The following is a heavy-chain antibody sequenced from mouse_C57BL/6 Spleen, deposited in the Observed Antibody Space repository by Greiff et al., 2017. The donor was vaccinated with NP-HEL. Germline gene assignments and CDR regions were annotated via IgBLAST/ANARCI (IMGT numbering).Heavy chain of an antibody. CDR2: INPNNGGT. Sequence: EVQLQQSGPELVKPGASVKISCKASGYTFTDYNMDWVKQSHGKSLEWIGDINPNNGGTIYNQKFKGKATLTVDKSSSTAYMELRSLTSEDTAVYYCARSYCGSSYADYWGQGTTLTVSS. J-gene: IGHJ2*01. CDR1: GYTFTDYN. CDR3: ARSYCGSSYADY. D-gene: IGHD1-1*01. V-gene: IGHV1-18*01.